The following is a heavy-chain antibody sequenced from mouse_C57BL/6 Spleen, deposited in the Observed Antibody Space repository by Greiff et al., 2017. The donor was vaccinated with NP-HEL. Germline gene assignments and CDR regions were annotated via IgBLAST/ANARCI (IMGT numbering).Heavy chain of an antibody. V-gene: IGHV1-80*01. D-gene: IGHD1-1*01. J-gene: IGHJ1*03. CDR1: GYAFSSYW. Sequence: QVQLKESGAELVKPGASVKISCKASGYAFSSYWMNWVKQRPGKGLEWIGQIYPGDGDTNYNGKFKGKATLTADKSSSTAYMQLSSLTSEDSAVYFCARSYYGSSHWYFDVWGTGTTVTVSS. CDR3: ARSYYGSSHWYFDV. CDR2: IYPGDGDT.